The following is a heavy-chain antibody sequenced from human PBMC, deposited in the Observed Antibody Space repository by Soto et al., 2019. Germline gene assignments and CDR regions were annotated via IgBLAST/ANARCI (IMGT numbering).Heavy chain of an antibody. J-gene: IGHJ4*02. CDR2: IKPDGSGK. CDR1: VFTFISNW. CDR3: ARDVGVQELDY. Sequence: GWSLRLSCASSVFTFISNWMSWVRQAPGRGLEWVANIKPDGSGKYYLDSVRGRFTISRDNAENSLFLQIDSLRVEDTAVYYCARDVGVQELDYWGQGTLVTSPQ. D-gene: IGHD6-6*01. V-gene: IGHV3-7*01.